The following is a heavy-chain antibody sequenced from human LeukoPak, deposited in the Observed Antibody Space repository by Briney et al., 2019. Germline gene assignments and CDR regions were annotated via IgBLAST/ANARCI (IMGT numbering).Heavy chain of an antibody. D-gene: IGHD3-10*01. V-gene: IGHV3-7*01. CDR3: ARVGGVDYYGSGSYYKYYYYGMDV. J-gene: IGHJ6*02. Sequence: GGSLRLSCAASGFTFSSYWMSWVRQAPGKGLEWVANIKQDGSEKYYVDSVKGRFTISRDNAKNSLYLQMNSLRAEDTAVYYCARVGGVDYYGSGSYYKYYYYGMDVWGQGTTVTVSS. CDR1: GFTFSSYW. CDR2: IKQDGSEK.